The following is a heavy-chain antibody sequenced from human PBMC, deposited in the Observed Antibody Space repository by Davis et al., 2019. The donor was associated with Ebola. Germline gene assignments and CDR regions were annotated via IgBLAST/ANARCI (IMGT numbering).Heavy chain of an antibody. CDR2: INHSGST. CDR1: GASIRSSTYY. D-gene: IGHD3-3*01. CDR3: ARVEWPRYYYGMDV. Sequence: SETLSLTCSVSGASIRSSTYYWDWIRQPPGKGLEWIGEINHSGSTNYNPSLKSRVTISVDTSKNQFSLKLSSVTAADTAVYYCARVEWPRYYYGMDVWGQGTTVTVSS. J-gene: IGHJ6*02. V-gene: IGHV4-39*07.